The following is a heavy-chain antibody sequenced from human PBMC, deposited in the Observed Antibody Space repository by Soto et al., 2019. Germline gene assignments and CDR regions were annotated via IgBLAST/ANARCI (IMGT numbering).Heavy chain of an antibody. CDR1: GGSFSGYY. D-gene: IGHD2-2*02. Sequence: QVQLQQWGAGLLKPSETLSLTCAVYGGSFSGYYWSWIRQPPGKGLEWIGEINHSGSTNYNPSLKSRVTISVDTSKNQFSLKLSSVTAADTAVYYCARVSLHCSSTSCYRGLINYYYGMDVW. V-gene: IGHV4-34*01. J-gene: IGHJ6*01. CDR3: ARVSLHCSSTSCYRGLINYYYGMDV. CDR2: INHSGST.